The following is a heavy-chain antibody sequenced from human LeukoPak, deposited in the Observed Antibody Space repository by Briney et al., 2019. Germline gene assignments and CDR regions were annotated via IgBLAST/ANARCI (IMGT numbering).Heavy chain of an antibody. Sequence: GGSLRLSCAASGFTFSSYSMNWVRQAPGKGLEWVSSISSSSSYIYYADSVKGRFTISRDNAKNSLYLQMDSLRAEDTAVYYCARDPVEVVAATRAFDIWGQGTMVTVSS. V-gene: IGHV3-21*01. CDR2: ISSSSSYI. CDR3: ARDPVEVVAATRAFDI. J-gene: IGHJ3*02. D-gene: IGHD2-15*01. CDR1: GFTFSSYS.